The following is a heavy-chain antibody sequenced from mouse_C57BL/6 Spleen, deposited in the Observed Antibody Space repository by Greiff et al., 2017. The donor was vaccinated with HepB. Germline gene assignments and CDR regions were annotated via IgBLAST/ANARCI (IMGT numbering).Heavy chain of an antibody. CDR3: ARGWLLSFAY. Sequence: QVQLKQPGAELVMPGASVKLSCKASGYTFTSYWMHWVKQRPGQGLEWIGEIDPSDSYTNYNQKFKGKSTLTVDKSSSTAYMQLSSLTSEDSAVYYCARGWLLSFAYWGQGTLVTVSA. CDR2: IDPSDSYT. D-gene: IGHD2-3*01. CDR1: GYTFTSYW. J-gene: IGHJ3*01. V-gene: IGHV1-69*01.